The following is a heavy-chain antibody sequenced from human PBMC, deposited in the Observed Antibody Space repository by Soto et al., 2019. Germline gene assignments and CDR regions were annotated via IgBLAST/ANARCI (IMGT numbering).Heavy chain of an antibody. Sequence: GGSLRLSCAASGFTFGDYAMHWVRQVPGKGLEWVSGFKWNSGDVGYADSVKGRFTISRDNAKNSLYLQMNSLRPEDTAVYYCATERSSASPYSGMDFWCQGTMVNVSS. J-gene: IGHJ6*02. CDR2: FKWNSGDV. CDR3: ATERSSASPYSGMDF. V-gene: IGHV3-9*01. CDR1: GFTFGDYA. D-gene: IGHD3-10*01.